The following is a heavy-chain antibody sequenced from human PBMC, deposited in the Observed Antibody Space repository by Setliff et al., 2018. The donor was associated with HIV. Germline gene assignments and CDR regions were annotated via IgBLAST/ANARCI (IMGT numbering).Heavy chain of an antibody. V-gene: IGHV4-61*09. CDR3: ARDVMEWFGNYFDN. J-gene: IGHJ4*02. D-gene: IGHD3-3*01. Sequence: SETLSLTCTVSGGSISSGCDYWSWLRQPAGKGLEWIGQIHISGTTNYNPSLKSRVTISIDTSKNQFSLKLTSVTAADTAVYYCARDVMEWFGNYFDNWGQGALVTVSS. CDR1: GGSISSGCDY. CDR2: IHISGTT.